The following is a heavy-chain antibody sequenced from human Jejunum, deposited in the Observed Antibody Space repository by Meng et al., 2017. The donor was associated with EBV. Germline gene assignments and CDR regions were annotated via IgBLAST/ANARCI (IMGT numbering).Heavy chain of an antibody. CDR1: GGTFSNYA. J-gene: IGHJ4*02. Sequence: QLVQAGAEVKKPGFLVKVSWKASGGTFSNYAFSWVRQAPGQGLEWMGGVIPIFATANYAQRFQGRVTITADKSTSTAYMELRSLRSEDTAVYYCARSSGGVVADYFDYWGQGTLVTVSS. CDR3: ARSSGGVVADYFDY. V-gene: IGHV1-69*06. CDR2: VIPIFATA. D-gene: IGHD3-16*02.